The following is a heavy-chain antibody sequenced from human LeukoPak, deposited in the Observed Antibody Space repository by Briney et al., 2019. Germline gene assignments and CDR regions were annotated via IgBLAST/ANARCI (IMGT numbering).Heavy chain of an antibody. CDR1: GFTFSSYW. CDR3: AKTRGWPYYFDY. D-gene: IGHD6-19*01. Sequence: GGSLRLSCTASGFTFSSYWMHWVRQAPGKGLEWVSAISGSGGSTYSADSVKGRFTISRDNSKNTLYLQMNSLKAEDTAVYYCAKTRGWPYYFDYWGQGTLVTVSS. J-gene: IGHJ4*02. V-gene: IGHV3-23*01. CDR2: ISGSGGST.